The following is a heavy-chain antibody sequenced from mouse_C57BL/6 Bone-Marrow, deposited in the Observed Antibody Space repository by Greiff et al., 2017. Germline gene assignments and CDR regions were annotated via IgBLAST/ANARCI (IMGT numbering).Heavy chain of an antibody. J-gene: IGHJ4*01. CDR1: GYTFTDYY. CDR3: ARRYGYDGNAMDY. Sequence: VQLKQSGPELVKPGASVKISCKASGYTFTDYYMNWVKQSHGKSLEWIGDINPNNGGTSYNQKFKGKATLTVDKSSSTAYMELRSLTSEDSAVYYCARRYGYDGNAMDYWGQGTSVTVSS. V-gene: IGHV1-26*01. CDR2: INPNNGGT. D-gene: IGHD2-2*01.